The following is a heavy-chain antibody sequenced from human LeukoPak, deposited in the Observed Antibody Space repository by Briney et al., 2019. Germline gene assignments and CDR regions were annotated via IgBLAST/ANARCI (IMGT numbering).Heavy chain of an antibody. D-gene: IGHD6-19*01. CDR1: GGSISSSSYY. CDR2: IYTSGST. J-gene: IGHJ4*02. CDR3: ARGVEQWLVPYFDY. V-gene: IGHV4-39*07. Sequence: SETLCLTCTVSGGSISSSSYYWGWIRQPPGKGLEWIGRIYTSGSTNYNPSLKSRVTMSVDTSKNQFSLKLSSVTAADTAVYYCARGVEQWLVPYFDYWGQGTLVTVSS.